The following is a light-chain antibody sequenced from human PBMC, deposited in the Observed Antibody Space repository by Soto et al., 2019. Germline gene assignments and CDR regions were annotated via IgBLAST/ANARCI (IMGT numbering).Light chain of an antibody. V-gene: IGKV1-5*01. CDR3: QQYYTYWHM. Sequence: ASQSISDYLAWYQQKPGKAPKLLIYDASNLESGVPSTFSGSGSGTEFTLTISSLQPDDFATYYCQQYYTYWHMFGQGTRWRL. CDR2: DAS. J-gene: IGKJ5*01. CDR1: QSISDY.